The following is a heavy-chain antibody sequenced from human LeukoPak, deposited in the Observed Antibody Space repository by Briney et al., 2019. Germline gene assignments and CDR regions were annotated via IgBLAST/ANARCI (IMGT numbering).Heavy chain of an antibody. CDR1: GGSISSYY. Sequence: KPSETQSLTCTVSGGSISSYYWSWIRQPPGKGLEWIGYIYYSGSTNYNPSLKSRVTISVDTSKNQFSLKLSSVTAADTAVYYCARDQGGRTGGLGYWGQGTLVTVS. CDR2: IYYSGST. CDR3: ARDQGGRTGGLGY. V-gene: IGHV4-59*01. D-gene: IGHD1/OR15-1a*01. J-gene: IGHJ4*02.